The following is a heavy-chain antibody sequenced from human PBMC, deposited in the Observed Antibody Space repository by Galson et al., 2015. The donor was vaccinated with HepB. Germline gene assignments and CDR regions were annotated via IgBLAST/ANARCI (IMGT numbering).Heavy chain of an antibody. CDR1: GFTFDDYG. CDR2: INWNGGST. D-gene: IGHD3-3*01. J-gene: IGHJ4*02. V-gene: IGHV3-20*04. Sequence: SLRLSCAASGFTFDDYGMSWVRQAPGKGLEWVSGINWNGGSTGYADSVKGRFTISRDNAKNSLYLQMNTLGAEDTAVYYCARVGVLGPYYFDYWGQGTLVTVSS. CDR3: ARVGVLGPYYFDY.